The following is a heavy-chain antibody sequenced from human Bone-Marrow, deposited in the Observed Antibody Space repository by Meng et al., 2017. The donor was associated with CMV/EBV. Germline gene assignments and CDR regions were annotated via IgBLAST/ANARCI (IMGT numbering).Heavy chain of an antibody. CDR2: ISYDGTNK. CDR3: ARLKAVAGPANIFDF. D-gene: IGHD6-19*01. Sequence: GESLKISCRTSGFNFDDFAMHWVRQASGKGLELVALISYDGTNKKYADSARGRFTISRDDPRGTLYLEMNSLTSDDTALYYCARLKAVAGPANIFDFWGQGTMVTVSS. CDR1: GFNFDDFA. J-gene: IGHJ3*01. V-gene: IGHV3-30*03.